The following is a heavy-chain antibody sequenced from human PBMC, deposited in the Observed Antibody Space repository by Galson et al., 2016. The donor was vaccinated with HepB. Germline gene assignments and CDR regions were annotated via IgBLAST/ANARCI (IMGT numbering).Heavy chain of an antibody. CDR3: VRDTVEVMTYFDL. D-gene: IGHD3-9*01. V-gene: IGHV3-23*01. CDR1: GFTFGHHA. CDR2: ISFGADRT. J-gene: IGHJ4*02. Sequence: SLRLSCAASGFTFGHHAMSWVRQTPGKGLEWVAAISFGADRTFYANSVRGRFTISRDNSMNTMFLQLDSLRDDDTAVYYCVRDTVEVMTYFDLWGQGTQVIVSS.